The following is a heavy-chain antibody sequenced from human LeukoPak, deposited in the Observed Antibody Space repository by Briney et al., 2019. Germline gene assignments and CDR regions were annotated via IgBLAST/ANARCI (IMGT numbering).Heavy chain of an antibody. Sequence: SDTLSLTCTVSGGSISSYYWXXIRQPPGKGLXXXXXIYYSGSTDYNPSLKSRVTISVDTSKNQFSLKLSSVTAADTAVYYCARDYYDSSGYYVNDYWGQGTLVTVSS. J-gene: IGHJ4*02. CDR2: IYYSGST. D-gene: IGHD3-22*01. V-gene: IGHV4-59*01. CDR3: ARDYYDSSGYYVNDY. CDR1: GGSISSYY.